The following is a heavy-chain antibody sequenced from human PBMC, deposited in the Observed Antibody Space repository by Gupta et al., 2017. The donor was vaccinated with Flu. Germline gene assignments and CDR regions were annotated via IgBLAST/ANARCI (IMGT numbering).Heavy chain of an antibody. J-gene: IGHJ4*02. V-gene: IGHV3-9*01. Sequence: SGFTLDDYAMHWGRQAPGKGLEWVSGISWSGERTDYADSVKGRFTISRDNAKNALYLQMNSLRPEDTALYYCVRDNCSGGSCYFDFWGQGTQVTVSS. CDR3: VRDNCSGGSCYFDF. CDR1: GFTLDDYA. CDR2: ISWSGERT. D-gene: IGHD2-15*01.